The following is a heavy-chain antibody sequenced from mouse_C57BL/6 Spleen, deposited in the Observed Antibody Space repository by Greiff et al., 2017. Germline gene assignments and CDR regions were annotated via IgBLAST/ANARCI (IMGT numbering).Heavy chain of an antibody. CDR1: GFSFNTYA. V-gene: IGHV10-1*01. D-gene: IGHD2-2*01. Sequence: EVHLVESGGGLVQPKGSLKLSCAASGFSFNTYAMNWVRQAPGKGLEWVARIRSKSNNYATYYADSVKDRFTISRDDSESMLYLQMNNLKTEDTAMYYCVRHGGYDVMDYWGQGTSVTVSS. CDR3: VRHGGYDVMDY. J-gene: IGHJ4*01. CDR2: IRSKSNNYAT.